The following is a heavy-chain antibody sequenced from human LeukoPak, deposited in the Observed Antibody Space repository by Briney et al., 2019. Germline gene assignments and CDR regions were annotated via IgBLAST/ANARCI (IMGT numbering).Heavy chain of an antibody. V-gene: IGHV3-7*04. CDR1: GFTFSNHW. Sequence: GGSLRLSCAASGFTFSNHWRSWVRQAPGKGLEWVGNIKEDGGELNYVASVKGRFTISRDNAKQSLFPQMTRLRVEDLGVYYCARGRRWLHPLDSWGQGTLVTVSS. J-gene: IGHJ4*02. CDR3: ARGRRWLHPLDS. CDR2: IKEDGGEL. D-gene: IGHD5-24*01.